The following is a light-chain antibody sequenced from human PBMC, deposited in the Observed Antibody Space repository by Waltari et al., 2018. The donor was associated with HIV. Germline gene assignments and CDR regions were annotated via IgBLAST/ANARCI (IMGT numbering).Light chain of an antibody. J-gene: IGLJ2*01. CDR3: AAWDDSLNGQVV. V-gene: IGLV1-44*01. CDR2: GDD. CDR1: GSNIGTNT. Sequence: HSVLTQPASVSATPGQRVTISCSGSGSNIGTNTVSWYQIFPGTAPKLFIFGDDQRPSGVPDRFCGSKSGTSASLTISGLQSEDEATYFCAAWDDSLNGQVVFGGGTPLTVL.